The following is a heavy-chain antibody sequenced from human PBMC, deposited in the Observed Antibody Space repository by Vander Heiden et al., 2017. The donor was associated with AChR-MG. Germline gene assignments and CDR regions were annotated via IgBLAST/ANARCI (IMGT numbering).Heavy chain of an antibody. V-gene: IGHV1-8*01. CDR2: MNPNSGNT. CDR3: ARVGHCSSTSCYTGFDY. CDR1: GYTFTSYD. J-gene: IGHJ4*02. D-gene: IGHD2-2*02. Sequence: QVQLVQSGAEVKKPGASVKVSCTASGYTFTSYDINWVRQATGQGLEWMGWMNPNSGNTGYAQKFQGRVTMTRNTSISTAYMELSSLRSEDTAVYYCARVGHCSSTSCYTGFDYWGQGTLVTVSS.